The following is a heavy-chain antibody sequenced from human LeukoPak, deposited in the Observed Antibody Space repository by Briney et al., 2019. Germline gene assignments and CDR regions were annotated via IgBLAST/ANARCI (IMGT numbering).Heavy chain of an antibody. CDR1: GHTFSSYG. CDR2: IGGEGIST. V-gene: IGHV3-74*01. Sequence: PGGSLRLACAAPGHTFSSYGMHSVRHAPGKGLVWVSRIGGEGISTSYADSVKCRFTITRDNAKNTVYLQMNSLTTEDTAVYYCEGGTYNEGADYWGQGTLVTVSS. J-gene: IGHJ4*02. CDR3: EGGTYNEGADY. D-gene: IGHD1-26*01.